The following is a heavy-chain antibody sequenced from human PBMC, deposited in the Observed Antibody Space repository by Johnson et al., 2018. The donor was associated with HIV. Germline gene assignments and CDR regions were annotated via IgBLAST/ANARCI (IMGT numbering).Heavy chain of an antibody. CDR3: ARGITMIAVVKGDAFDI. CDR1: GFSFSDYA. D-gene: IGHD3-22*01. V-gene: IGHV3-30*04. J-gene: IGHJ3*02. CDR2: ISYDGSSK. Sequence: QVQLVESGGGVVQPGRSLRLSCAASGFSFSDYAMHWVRQAPGKGLEWVAVISYDGSSKFYPNSLKGRFSISRVNSKNTVYLQMNSLRTEDTAVYYCARGITMIAVVKGDAFDIWGQGTMVTVSS.